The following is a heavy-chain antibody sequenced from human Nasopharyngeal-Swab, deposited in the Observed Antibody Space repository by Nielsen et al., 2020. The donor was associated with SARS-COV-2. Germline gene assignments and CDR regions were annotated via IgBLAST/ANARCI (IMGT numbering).Heavy chain of an antibody. CDR2: INHSGST. V-gene: IGHV4-34*01. D-gene: IGHD6-6*01. J-gene: IGHJ6*03. CDR3: ARGRGSSPSRVYYYYMDV. Sequence: WIRQPPGKGLEWIGEINHSGSTNYNPSLKSRVTISVDTSRNQFSLKLSSVTAADTAVYYCARGRGSSPSRVYYYYMDVWSKGTTVTVSS.